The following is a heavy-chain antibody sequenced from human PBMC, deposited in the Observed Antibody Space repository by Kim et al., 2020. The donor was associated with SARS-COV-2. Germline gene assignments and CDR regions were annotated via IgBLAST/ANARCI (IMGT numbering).Heavy chain of an antibody. J-gene: IGHJ6*02. CDR2: ISSSGSTI. D-gene: IGHD2-15*01. CDR3: ARDGSGGYIPYYYYGMDV. CDR1: GFTFSSYE. Sequence: GGSLRLSCAASGFTFSSYEMNWVRQAPGKGLEWVSYISSSGSTIYYADSVKGRFTISRDNAKNSLYLQMNSLRAEDTAVYYCARDGSGGYIPYYYYGMDVWGQGTTVTVSS. V-gene: IGHV3-48*03.